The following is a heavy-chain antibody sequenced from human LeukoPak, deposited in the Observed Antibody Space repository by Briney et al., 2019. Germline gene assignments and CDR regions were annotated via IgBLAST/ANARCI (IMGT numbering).Heavy chain of an antibody. CDR2: IYTSGST. J-gene: IGHJ5*02. D-gene: IGHD3-10*01. CDR3: ARDRYGSGSYFPFDP. CDR1: GGSISSYY. Sequence: PSETLSLTCTGSGGSISSYYWSWIRQPAGKGLEWIGRIYTSGSTNYNPSLKSRVTMSVDTSKNQFSLKLSSVTAADTAVYYCARDRYGSGSYFPFDPWGQGTLVTVSS. V-gene: IGHV4-4*07.